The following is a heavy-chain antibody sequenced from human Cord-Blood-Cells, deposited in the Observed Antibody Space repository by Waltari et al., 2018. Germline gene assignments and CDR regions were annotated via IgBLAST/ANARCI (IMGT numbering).Heavy chain of an antibody. Sequence: QVQLVQSEAEVKKPGASVKVSCKVSGYTLTELSMHWVRQAPGRGLEWMGGFDREDGKTIYAQKFQGRVTMTEDTSTDTAYMELSSLRSEDTAVYYCATRGCMVRGVIITRYFQHWGQGTLVTVSS. CDR2: FDREDGKT. D-gene: IGHD3-10*01. CDR1: GYTLTELS. CDR3: ATRGCMVRGVIITRYFQH. J-gene: IGHJ1*01. V-gene: IGHV1-24*01.